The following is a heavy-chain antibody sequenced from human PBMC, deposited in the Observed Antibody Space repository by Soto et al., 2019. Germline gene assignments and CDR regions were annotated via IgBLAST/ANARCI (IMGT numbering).Heavy chain of an antibody. V-gene: IGHV3-66*01. D-gene: IGHD2-15*01. CDR3: ARYDILCSGGSCYGVPIDV. CDR2: IQSGGTT. Sequence: EVQLVESGGGLVQPGGSLRLSCAASGFTVSSKYMSWVRQAPGKGLEWVSLIQSGGTTYYEDSVKGRFTISRDSSKNMLHLQMDSLRAEDTAVYYCARYDILCSGGSCYGVPIDVWGKGTTVTVSS. CDR1: GFTVSSKY. J-gene: IGHJ6*03.